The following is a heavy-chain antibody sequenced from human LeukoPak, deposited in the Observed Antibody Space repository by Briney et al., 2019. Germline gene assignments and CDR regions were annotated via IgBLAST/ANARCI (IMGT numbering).Heavy chain of an antibody. V-gene: IGHV5-51*01. CDR1: GYSFTSYW. Sequence: GESLQISCKGSGYSFTSYWIGWVRQMPGKGLEWMGIIYPGDSDTRYSPSFQGQVTISADKSISTAYLQWSSLKASDTAMYYCARLRFGYGDYDVDHYYYYGMDVWGQGTTVTVSS. CDR2: IYPGDSDT. J-gene: IGHJ6*02. D-gene: IGHD4-17*01. CDR3: ARLRFGYGDYDVDHYYYYGMDV.